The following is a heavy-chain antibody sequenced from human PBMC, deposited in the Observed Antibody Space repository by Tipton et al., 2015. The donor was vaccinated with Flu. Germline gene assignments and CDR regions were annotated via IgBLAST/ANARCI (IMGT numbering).Heavy chain of an antibody. D-gene: IGHD6-6*01. Sequence: PSLTCTVSGGSISTYYWSWIRQPAGKGLEWIGRIYTSGSTHYNPSLKSRVTMSVDTSKNQCSLKLSSVTAADTAVYYCARDISSFGMDVWGQGTTVIVSS. CDR2: IYTSGST. J-gene: IGHJ6*02. CDR1: GGSISTYY. CDR3: ARDISSFGMDV. V-gene: IGHV4-4*07.